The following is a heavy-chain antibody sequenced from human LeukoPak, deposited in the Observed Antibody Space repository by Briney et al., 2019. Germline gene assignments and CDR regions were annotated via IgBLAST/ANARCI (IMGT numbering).Heavy chain of an antibody. Sequence: SVKVSCKASGGTFSSYAISWVRQAPGQGLEWMGGIISIFGTANYAQKFQGRVTITADESTSTAYMELSSLRSEDTAVYYCARDVSVGDWAYFDYWGQGTLVTVSS. CDR1: GGTFSSYA. V-gene: IGHV1-69*13. CDR2: IISIFGTA. J-gene: IGHJ4*02. CDR3: ARDVSVGDWAYFDY. D-gene: IGHD3-10*01.